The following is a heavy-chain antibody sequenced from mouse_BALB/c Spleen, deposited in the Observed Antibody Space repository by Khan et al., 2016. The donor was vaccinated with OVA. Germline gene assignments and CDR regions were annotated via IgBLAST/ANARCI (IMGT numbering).Heavy chain of an antibody. J-gene: IGHJ1*01. D-gene: IGHD1-1*02. CDR3: ARHSCAGVHNWSFNV. Sequence: QVQLQQSGAELVKPGASVKLSCKASGYIFTNYDLNWVRLRPEQGLEWIGWIFPGDGSAKYNEKFKGKATLTTDKSSSTAYMQLSRLTSEDSAVCFCARHSCAGVHNWSFNVWSAGTTVTGSS. CDR1: GYIFTNYD. V-gene: IGHV1-85*01. CDR2: IFPGDGSA.